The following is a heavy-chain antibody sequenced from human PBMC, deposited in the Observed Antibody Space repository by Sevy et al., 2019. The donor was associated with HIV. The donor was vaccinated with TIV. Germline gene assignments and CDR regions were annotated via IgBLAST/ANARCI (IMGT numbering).Heavy chain of an antibody. Sequence: ASVKVSCKASGYTFTGYYMHWVRQAPGQGLEWMGWINPNSGGTNYAQKFQGRVTMTRDTSISTAYMELSRLRSDDTAVYYCARAGGEHSGSNYYYYGMDVWGQGTTVTISS. V-gene: IGHV1-2*02. J-gene: IGHJ6*02. CDR3: ARAGGEHSGSNYYYYGMDV. D-gene: IGHD6-19*01. CDR2: INPNSGGT. CDR1: GYTFTGYY.